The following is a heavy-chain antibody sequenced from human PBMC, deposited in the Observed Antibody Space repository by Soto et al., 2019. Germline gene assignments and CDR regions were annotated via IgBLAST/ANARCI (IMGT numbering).Heavy chain of an antibody. CDR3: AKDSTISAAGWFDP. D-gene: IGHD6-13*01. CDR1: GFTFDDYA. V-gene: IGHV3-9*01. J-gene: IGHJ5*02. CDR2: ISWNSGSV. Sequence: EVQLVESEGGLVRPGRSLRLSCAASGFTFDDYAMHWVRQAPGKGLEWVSGISWNSGSVAYADSVKGRFTISRDNAKNALYLQMNSLRAEDTALYYCAKDSTISAAGWFDPWGQGTPVTVSS.